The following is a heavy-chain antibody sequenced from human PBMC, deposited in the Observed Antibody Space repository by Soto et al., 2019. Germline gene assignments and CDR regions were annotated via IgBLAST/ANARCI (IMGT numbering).Heavy chain of an antibody. CDR3: PRAHTSSYDISGYSKRSCHCDS. Sequence: SETLSLTCNVSGGSISSGGYYWNWIRQVPGRGLEWIGYISYSASSFYNPSLESRVSASIDTSGNQFSLKLSSMTAADTYVYLWPRAHTSSYDISGYSKRSCHCDSWGQGTLVTVSS. J-gene: IGHJ4*02. D-gene: IGHD3-22*01. CDR2: ISYSASS. V-gene: IGHV4-31*03. CDR1: GGSISSGGYY.